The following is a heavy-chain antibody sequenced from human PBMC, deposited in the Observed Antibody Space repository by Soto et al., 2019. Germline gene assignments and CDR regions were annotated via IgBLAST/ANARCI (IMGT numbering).Heavy chain of an antibody. Sequence: SVKVSCQASGGTFSSYAISWVRQAPGQGLEWMGGIIPIFGTANYAQKFQGRVTITADKSTSTAYMELSSLRSEDTAVYYCASDYVDTARLDYYYDYGIDVWGQGTTVTVSS. V-gene: IGHV1-69*06. CDR2: IIPIFGTA. D-gene: IGHD5-18*01. J-gene: IGHJ6*02. CDR3: ASDYVDTARLDYYYDYGIDV. CDR1: GGTFSSYA.